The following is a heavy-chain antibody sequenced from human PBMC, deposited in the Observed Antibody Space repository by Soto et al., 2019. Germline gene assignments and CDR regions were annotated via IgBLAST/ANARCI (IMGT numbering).Heavy chain of an antibody. V-gene: IGHV1-18*01. CDR1: GYTFTSYG. D-gene: IGHD6-13*01. Sequence: QVQLVQSGAEVKKPGASVKVSCKASGYTFTSYGISWVRQAPGQGPEWMGRISTYNGNTNYVQKLQGRVTMTTDTSTNTPYMELRSLRYDDTAVYYCARDPGYSTTWHQAFDIWGQGTMVTVSS. CDR3: ARDPGYSTTWHQAFDI. CDR2: ISTYNGNT. J-gene: IGHJ3*02.